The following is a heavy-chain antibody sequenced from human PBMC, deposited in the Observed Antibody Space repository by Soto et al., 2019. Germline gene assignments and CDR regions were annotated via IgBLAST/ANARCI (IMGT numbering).Heavy chain of an antibody. V-gene: IGHV4-39*06. J-gene: IGHJ6*02. CDR3: AREGLTGTIGLYYYYGMDV. CDR1: GGSISSSSYY. Sequence: SETLSLTCTVSGGSISSSSYYWGWIRQPPGKGLEWIGSIYYSGSTYYNPSLNSRVTISVDTSKNQFPLKLSSVTAADTAVYYCAREGLTGTIGLYYYYGMDVWGQGTTVTVSS. D-gene: IGHD1-7*01. CDR2: IYYSGST.